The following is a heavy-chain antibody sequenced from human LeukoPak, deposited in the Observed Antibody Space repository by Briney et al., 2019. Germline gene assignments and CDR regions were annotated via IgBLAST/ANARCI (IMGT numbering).Heavy chain of an antibody. V-gene: IGHV1-18*04. CDR3: ARGKDSSSWYELNY. CDR1: GYTFTSYG. Sequence: ASVKVSCKASGYTFTSYGISWVRQAPGQGLEWMGWISAYNGNTNYAQKLQGRVTMTIDTSTSTAYMELRSLRSDDTAVYYCARGKDSSSWYELNYWGQGTLVTVSS. J-gene: IGHJ4*02. D-gene: IGHD6-13*01. CDR2: ISAYNGNT.